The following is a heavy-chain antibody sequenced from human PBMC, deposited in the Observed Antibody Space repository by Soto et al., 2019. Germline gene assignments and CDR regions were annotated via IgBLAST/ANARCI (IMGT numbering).Heavy chain of an antibody. J-gene: IGHJ4*02. Sequence: PSETLSLTCTVSGGSMSSNYWRWIRQSPAKGLEWIGFVYYGGTNYNPSFEVQVTMSVDTPKKQFSLELTDVTAADTAAYYCVSYRGAFYFDHWGKGTLVTFS. V-gene: IGHV4-59*01. CDR2: VYYGGT. CDR1: GGSMSSNY. D-gene: IGHD4-4*01. CDR3: VSYRGAFYFDH.